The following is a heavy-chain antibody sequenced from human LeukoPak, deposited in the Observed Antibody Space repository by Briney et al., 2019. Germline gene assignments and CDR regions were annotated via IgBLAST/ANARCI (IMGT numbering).Heavy chain of an antibody. CDR3: AKVDPYDYGLNWFDP. CDR2: ISGSGGST. V-gene: IGHV3-23*01. D-gene: IGHD3-16*01. Sequence: GGSLRLSCAASGFTFSSYAMSWVRPAPGKGLEWVSAISGSGGSTYYADSVKGRFTISRDNSKNTLYLQMNSLRAEDTAVYYCAKVDPYDYGLNWFDPWGQGTLVTVSS. CDR1: GFTFSSYA. J-gene: IGHJ5*02.